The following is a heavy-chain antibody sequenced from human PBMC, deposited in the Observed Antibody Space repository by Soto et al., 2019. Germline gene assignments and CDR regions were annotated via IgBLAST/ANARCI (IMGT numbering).Heavy chain of an antibody. Sequence: SETLSLTCTVSGGSISSSNFYWGWIRQSPGEGLEWIGTISYSGTTFYDPSLKSRVTISIDTSKNQLSLKLSSVTAADTAVYYCARRNYPYYFDYWDQGILVTVSS. CDR2: ISYSGTT. CDR1: GGSISSSNFY. V-gene: IGHV4-39*01. D-gene: IGHD3-10*01. CDR3: ARRNYPYYFDY. J-gene: IGHJ4*02.